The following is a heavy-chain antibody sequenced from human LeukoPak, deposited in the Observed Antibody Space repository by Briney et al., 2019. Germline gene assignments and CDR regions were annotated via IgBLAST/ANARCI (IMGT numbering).Heavy chain of an antibody. CDR2: IRYDGSNK. V-gene: IGHV3-30*02. Sequence: GGSLRLSCAASGFTFSSYGMHWVRQAPGKGLEWVAFIRYDGSNKYYADSVKGRFTISRDNSKNTLYLQMNSLRAEDTAVYYCAKDPHDITMVRGPYYFDYWGQGTLVTVSS. CDR1: GFTFSSYG. D-gene: IGHD3-10*01. CDR3: AKDPHDITMVRGPYYFDY. J-gene: IGHJ4*02.